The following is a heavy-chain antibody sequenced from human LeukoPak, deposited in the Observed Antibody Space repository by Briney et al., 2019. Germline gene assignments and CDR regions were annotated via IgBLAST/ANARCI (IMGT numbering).Heavy chain of an antibody. Sequence: PSETLSLTCTVPGGSISSYYWSWIRQPPGKGLEWIGYIYYSGSTNYNPSLKSRVTISVDTSKNQFSLKLSSVTAADTAVYYGARQDIVATIAYFDYWGQGTLVTVSS. CDR2: IYYSGST. D-gene: IGHD5-12*01. V-gene: IGHV4-59*08. CDR1: GGSISSYY. J-gene: IGHJ4*02. CDR3: ARQDIVATIAYFDY.